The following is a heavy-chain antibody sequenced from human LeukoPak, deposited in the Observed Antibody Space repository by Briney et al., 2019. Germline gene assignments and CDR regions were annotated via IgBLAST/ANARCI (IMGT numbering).Heavy chain of an antibody. D-gene: IGHD6-13*01. CDR2: INPNSGGT. V-gene: IGHV1-2*02. CDR1: GYTFTGYY. Sequence: GASVKVSCKASGYTFTGYYMHWVRQAPGQGLQWMGWINPNSGGTNYAQKFQGRVTMTRDTSISSAYMELSRLRSDDTAVYYCARVSSLALYSSSWRWFDPWGQGTLVTVSS. CDR3: ARVSSLALYSSSWRWFDP. J-gene: IGHJ5*02.